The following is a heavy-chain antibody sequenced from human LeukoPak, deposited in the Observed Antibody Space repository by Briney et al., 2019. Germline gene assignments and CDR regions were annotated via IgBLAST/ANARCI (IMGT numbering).Heavy chain of an antibody. V-gene: IGHV4-4*02. CDR2: TSRSGSP. J-gene: IGHJ3*02. CDR3: ARTRAFCYSFCGFDI. CDR1: GGSINSNW. D-gene: IGHD5/OR15-5a*01. Sequence: SETLSLTCAVSGGSINSNWRSWVRQPPGKGLEWIGETSRSGSPNYNSSLKGRVSISTDTSKSRFSLKVNSVTAADTAVYYCARTRAFCYSFCGFDIWGQGTLVTVSS.